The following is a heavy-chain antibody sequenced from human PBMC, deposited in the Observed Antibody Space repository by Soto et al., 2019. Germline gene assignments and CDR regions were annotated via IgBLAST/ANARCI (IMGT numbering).Heavy chain of an antibody. CDR3: AWRDSGCYGGKCFDP. Sequence: QVQLVQSGAEVKKPGASVKVSCKASGYTFTSYDINWLRQATGQGLEWMGWMNPNSGNTGYAQNFQGRVTMTRDTSINTACMELSSLRSDDTTVYYCAWRDSGCYGGKCFDPWGQGTLVTVSS. J-gene: IGHJ5*02. CDR1: GYTFTSYD. D-gene: IGHD6-19*01. V-gene: IGHV1-8*01. CDR2: MNPNSGNT.